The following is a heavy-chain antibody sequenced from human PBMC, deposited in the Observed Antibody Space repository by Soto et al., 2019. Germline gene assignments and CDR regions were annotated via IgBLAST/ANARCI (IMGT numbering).Heavy chain of an antibody. CDR3: ARMGTAMAAAEIYGMDV. Sequence: QLQLQESGPGLVKPSETLSLTCTVSGGSINSSSYYWGWIRQHPGKGLEWIGSIYYSGSTFYNPYLKSRVTISVDTSKNQFSLKLSSVTDADTAVYYCARMGTAMAAAEIYGMDVWGQGTTVTVSS. V-gene: IGHV4-39*01. CDR2: IYYSGST. CDR1: GGSINSSSYY. J-gene: IGHJ6*02. D-gene: IGHD5-18*01.